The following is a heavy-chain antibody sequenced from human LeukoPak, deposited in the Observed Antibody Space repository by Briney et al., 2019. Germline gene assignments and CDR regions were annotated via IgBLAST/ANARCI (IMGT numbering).Heavy chain of an antibody. Sequence: PSETLSLTCTISGGSLGSNYWSWIRQPPGKGLEWIGSIYHSGSTYYNPSLKSRVTISVDTSKNQFSLKLSSVTAADTAVYYCARDRYDSSGEGDYWGQGTLVTVSS. V-gene: IGHV4-38-2*02. CDR3: ARDRYDSSGEGDY. J-gene: IGHJ4*02. CDR2: IYHSGST. D-gene: IGHD3-22*01. CDR1: GGSLGSNY.